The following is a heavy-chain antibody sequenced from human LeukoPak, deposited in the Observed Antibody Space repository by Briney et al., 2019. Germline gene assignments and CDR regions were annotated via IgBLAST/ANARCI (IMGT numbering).Heavy chain of an antibody. D-gene: IGHD3-10*01. CDR2: INPNSGGT. V-gene: IGHV1-2*02. Sequence: ASVKVSCKASGYTFTGYYVHWVRQAPGQGLEWMGWINPNSGGTKIARKFQGRVTMTRDTSISTAYMDLSSLRSDDTAMYYCARDRYYGSGSYSYDYWGQGTLVTVSS. CDR1: GYTFTGYY. CDR3: ARDRYYGSGSYSYDY. J-gene: IGHJ4*02.